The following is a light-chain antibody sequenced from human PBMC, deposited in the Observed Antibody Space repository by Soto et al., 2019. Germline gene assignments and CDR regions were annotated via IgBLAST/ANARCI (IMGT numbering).Light chain of an antibody. Sequence: QSVLTQPPSGSGIPGQRGTISYSGSSSNIGSNNVNWYQQLPGTAPKLLIYSNDRRPSGVPDRFSGSKSGTSASLAISGLQSEDEADYYCAAWDDSLNGYVFGTGTKVTVL. J-gene: IGLJ1*01. CDR1: SSNIGSNN. V-gene: IGLV1-44*01. CDR2: SND. CDR3: AAWDDSLNGYV.